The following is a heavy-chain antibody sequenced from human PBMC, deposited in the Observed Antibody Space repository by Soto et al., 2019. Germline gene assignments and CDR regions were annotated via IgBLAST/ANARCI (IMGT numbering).Heavy chain of an antibody. J-gene: IGHJ6*02. CDR1: GFTFSSYG. CDR2: IWYDGSNK. V-gene: IGHV3-33*01. D-gene: IGHD2-2*03. CDR3: ARDGYCSSTSCYKTYYYGMDV. Sequence: PGGSLRLSCAASGFTFSSYGMHWVRQAPGKGLEWVAVIWYDGSNKYYADSVKGRFTISRDNSKNTLYLQMNSLRAEDTAVYYCARDGYCSSTSCYKTYYYGMDVWAKGPRSPSP.